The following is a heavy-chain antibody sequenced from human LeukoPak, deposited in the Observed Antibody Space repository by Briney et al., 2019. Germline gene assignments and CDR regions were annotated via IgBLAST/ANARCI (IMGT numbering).Heavy chain of an antibody. D-gene: IGHD3-10*01. CDR2: IYSGGST. CDR3: ARVCECYGAGRHEYFDQ. CDR1: ILTISNNF. J-gene: IGHJ1*01. V-gene: IGHV3-66*01. Sequence: PGGSLRLSCAASILTISNNFMGWVRQAPGKGLEWVSLIYSGGSTYSADSVKGRFTISRDNSKNTLHLQMNNLRAAEIARYCRARVCECYGAGRHEYFDQWGQGTLVTVSS.